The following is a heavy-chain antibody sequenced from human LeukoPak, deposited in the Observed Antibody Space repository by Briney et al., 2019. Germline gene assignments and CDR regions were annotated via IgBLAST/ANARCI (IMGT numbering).Heavy chain of an antibody. D-gene: IGHD3-9*01. J-gene: IGHJ4*02. V-gene: IGHV3-23*01. CDR2: ISGSGGST. Sequence: GGSLRLPCAASGFTFSSYAMSWVRQAPGKGLEWVSAISGSGGSTYYADSVKGRFTISRDNSKNTLYLQMNSLRAEDTAVYYCAKAYDILTGYMIDYWGQGTLVTVSS. CDR3: AKAYDILTGYMIDY. CDR1: GFTFSSYA.